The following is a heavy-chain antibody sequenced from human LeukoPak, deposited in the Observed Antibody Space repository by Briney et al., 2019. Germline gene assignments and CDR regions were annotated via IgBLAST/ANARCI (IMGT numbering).Heavy chain of an antibody. V-gene: IGHV3-21*01. CDR2: ISSSSDYI. J-gene: IGHJ6*04. D-gene: IGHD6-13*01. CDR3: ARSLISSWSSVGV. CDR1: GFTFSSYS. Sequence: PGGSLRLSCAASGFTFSSYSMNWVRQAPGKGLEWVSFISSSSDYIYYADSVKGRFTISRDNAKNSLYLQMNSLRAEDTAVYYCARSLISSWSSVGVWGKGTTVTVSS.